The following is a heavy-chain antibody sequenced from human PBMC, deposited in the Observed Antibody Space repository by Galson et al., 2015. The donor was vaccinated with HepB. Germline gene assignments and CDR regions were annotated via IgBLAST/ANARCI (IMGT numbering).Heavy chain of an antibody. V-gene: IGHV3-30*18. CDR2: ISYDGSNK. CDR1: GFTFSSYG. Sequence: SLRLSCAASGFTFSSYGMHWVRQAPGKGLEWVAVISYDGSNKYYADSVKGRFTISRDNSKNTLYLQMNSLGAEDTAVYYCAKGRDGYNWVVLDYWGQGTLVTVSS. D-gene: IGHD5-24*01. J-gene: IGHJ4*02. CDR3: AKGRDGYNWVVLDY.